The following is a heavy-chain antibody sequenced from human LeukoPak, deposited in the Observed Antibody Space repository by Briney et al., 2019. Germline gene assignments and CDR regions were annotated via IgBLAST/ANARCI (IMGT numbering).Heavy chain of an antibody. Sequence: PSETLSLTCIVSGGSITNYYWSWIRQPPGKGLEWIGCVHYSGSTNYNPSLKSRVTISLDTPKNQFSLKMSSVTAADTAVYYCARGILTGLDYFDYWGEGTLVIVSS. CDR3: ARGILTGLDYFDY. J-gene: IGHJ4*02. V-gene: IGHV4-59*01. CDR2: VHYSGST. CDR1: GGSITNYY. D-gene: IGHD3-9*01.